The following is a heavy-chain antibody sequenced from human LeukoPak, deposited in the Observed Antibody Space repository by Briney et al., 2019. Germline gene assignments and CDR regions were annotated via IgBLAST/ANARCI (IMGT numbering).Heavy chain of an antibody. V-gene: IGHV4-38-2*02. Sequence: SETLSLTCAVSGYSISSGYYWGWIRQPPGKGLEWVGSIFHSGSTYYNPSLKSRVTISVDTFKNQFSLKLSSVTAADTAVYYCARDRGVAVAGPPGYWGQGTLVTVSS. D-gene: IGHD6-19*01. CDR3: ARDRGVAVAGPPGY. CDR2: IFHSGST. J-gene: IGHJ4*02. CDR1: GYSISSGYY.